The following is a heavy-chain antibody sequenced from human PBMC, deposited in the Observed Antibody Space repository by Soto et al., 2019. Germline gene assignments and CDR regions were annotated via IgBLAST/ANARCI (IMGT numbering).Heavy chain of an antibody. CDR3: ATHPGGGGY. Sequence: EVQLVESGGGLIQPGGSLRLSCAVSGFTVSNNYMSWVRQAPGKGLEGVSVIYSGGYTAYGDSVKGRFTISRDNSKNHIFLQIEGLRADDTAGFCWATHPGGGGYWGQGTLVTVSS. D-gene: IGHD3-10*01. V-gene: IGHV3-53*01. CDR1: GFTVSNNY. J-gene: IGHJ4*02. CDR2: IYSGGYT.